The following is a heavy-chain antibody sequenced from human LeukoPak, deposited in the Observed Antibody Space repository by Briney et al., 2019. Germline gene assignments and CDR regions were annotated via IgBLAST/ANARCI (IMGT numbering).Heavy chain of an antibody. CDR3: ARVTTLLAPARVDY. CDR1: GGTFSSYA. V-gene: IGHV1-69*13. D-gene: IGHD6-6*01. Sequence: ASVRVSCKASGGTFSSYAISWVRQAPGQGLEWMGGIIPIFGTANYAQKFQGRVTITADESTSTDYMELSRLRSEDTAVYYCARVTTLLAPARVDYWGQGTLVTVSS. CDR2: IIPIFGTA. J-gene: IGHJ4*02.